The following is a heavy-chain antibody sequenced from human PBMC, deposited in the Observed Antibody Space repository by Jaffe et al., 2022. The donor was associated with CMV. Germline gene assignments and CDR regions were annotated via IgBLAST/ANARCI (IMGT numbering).Heavy chain of an antibody. J-gene: IGHJ4*02. CDR1: GFTFSSYA. V-gene: IGHV3-23*01. D-gene: IGHD1-26*01. CDR2: ISGSGGST. Sequence: EVQLLESGGGLVQPGGSLRLSCAASGFTFSSYAMSWVRQAPGKGLEWVSAISGSGGSTYYADSVKGRFTISRDNSKNTLYLQMNSLRAEDTAVYYCAKDGSWGSVGGDYFDYWGQGTLVTVSS. CDR3: AKDGSWGSVGGDYFDY.